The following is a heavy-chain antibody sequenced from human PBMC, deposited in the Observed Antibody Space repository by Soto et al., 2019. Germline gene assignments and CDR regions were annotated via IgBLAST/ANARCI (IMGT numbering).Heavy chain of an antibody. CDR3: ARAVAAAGTLDY. V-gene: IGHV3-53*01. CDR1: GFTVSSNY. CDR2: IYSGGST. J-gene: IGHJ4*02. D-gene: IGHD6-13*01. Sequence: PGGSLSLSCAASGFTVSSNYMSLVRQAPGKGLEWISVIYSGGSTYYADSVKGRFTISRDNSKNTLYLQMNSLRAEDTAVYYCARAVAAAGTLDYWGQGTLVTVSS.